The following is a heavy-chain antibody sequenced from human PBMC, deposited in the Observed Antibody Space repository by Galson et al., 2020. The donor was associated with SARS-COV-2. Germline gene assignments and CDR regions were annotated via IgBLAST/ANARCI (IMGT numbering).Heavy chain of an antibody. CDR3: ARDYCSTNSCSN. CDR2: INTDGSIT. Sequence: GESLKISCEASGFTFSSYWMHWVRQAPGKGLVWVSRINTDGSITTYADSVKGRFTVSRDNAKNTLYLQMNSLRAEDTAVYYCARDYCSTNSCSNWGQGTLVTVSS. D-gene: IGHD2-2*01. CDR1: GFTFSSYW. J-gene: IGHJ4*02. V-gene: IGHV3-74*01.